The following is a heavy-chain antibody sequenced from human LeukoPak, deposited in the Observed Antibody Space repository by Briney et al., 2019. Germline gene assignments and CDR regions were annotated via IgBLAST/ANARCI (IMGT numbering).Heavy chain of an antibody. J-gene: IGHJ4*02. CDR1: GGSISGSNYY. CDR2: INHSGST. D-gene: IGHD6-19*01. V-gene: IGHV4-39*07. Sequence: PSETLSLTCTVSGGSISGSNYYWSWIRQPPGKGLEWIGEINHSGSTNYNPSLKSRVTISVDTSKNQFSLKLSSVTAADTAVYYCARGAVIGYSSGWPTYWGQGTLVTVSS. CDR3: ARGAVIGYSSGWPTY.